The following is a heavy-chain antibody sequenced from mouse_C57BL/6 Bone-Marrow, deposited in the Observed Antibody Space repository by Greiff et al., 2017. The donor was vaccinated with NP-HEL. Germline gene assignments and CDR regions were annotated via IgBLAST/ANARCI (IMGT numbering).Heavy chain of an antibody. CDR1: GYAFSSSW. CDR3: AEDYYGSRRFAY. V-gene: IGHV1-82*01. CDR2: IYPGDGDT. D-gene: IGHD1-1*01. Sequence: VQLQQSGPELVKPGASVKISCKASGYAFSSSWMNWVKQRPGKGLEWIGRIYPGDGDTNYNGKFKGKATLTADESSSTAYMQLSSLTSEDSAVYFCAEDYYGSRRFAYWGQGTLVTVSA. J-gene: IGHJ3*01.